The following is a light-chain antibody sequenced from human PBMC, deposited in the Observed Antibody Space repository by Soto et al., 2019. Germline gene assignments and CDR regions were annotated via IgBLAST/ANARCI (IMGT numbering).Light chain of an antibody. Sequence: DIVMTQTPLSSPVTLGQAASISCRSSQSLVHNDGNTYISWFQQRPGQPPRLLIYKVADRFSGVPDRFRGSGAGTDFTLTISMVEGEDVGVYYCMQATESPWSFGQGTKVEIK. J-gene: IGKJ1*01. CDR1: QSLVHNDGNTY. CDR3: MQATESPWS. CDR2: KVA. V-gene: IGKV2-24*01.